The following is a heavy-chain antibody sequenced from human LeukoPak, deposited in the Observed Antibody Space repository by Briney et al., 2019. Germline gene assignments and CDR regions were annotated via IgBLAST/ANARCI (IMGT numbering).Heavy chain of an antibody. CDR3: ANSTGLRFGTLKDFDI. CDR2: IYHIGYT. Sequence: PSETLSLTCTVSGYSISSGYYWGWIRQPPGKGLQWIGSIYHIGYTYYNPSLKSRVTMSVDTSNNQFPLKLNSVTAADPAVYHCANSTGLRFGTLKDFDIWGQGTVVTVSS. CDR1: GYSISSGYY. J-gene: IGHJ3*02. D-gene: IGHD3-10*01. V-gene: IGHV4-38-2*02.